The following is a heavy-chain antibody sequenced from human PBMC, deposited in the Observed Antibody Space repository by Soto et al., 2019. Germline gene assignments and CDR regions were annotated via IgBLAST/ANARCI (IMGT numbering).Heavy chain of an antibody. D-gene: IGHD6-19*01. CDR3: ARAGYSSGWWFFDY. V-gene: IGHV1-69*02. CDR2: IIPILGIA. Sequence: QVQLVQSGAEVQKPGSSVKVSCKASGGTFSSYTISWVRQAPGQGLEWMGRIIPILGIANYAQKFQGRVTITADKSTSTAYMELSSLRSEDTAVYYCARAGYSSGWWFFDYWGQGTLVTVSS. CDR1: GGTFSSYT. J-gene: IGHJ4*02.